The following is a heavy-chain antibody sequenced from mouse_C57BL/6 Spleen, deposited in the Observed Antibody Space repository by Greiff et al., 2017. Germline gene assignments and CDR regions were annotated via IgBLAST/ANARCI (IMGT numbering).Heavy chain of an antibody. CDR2: IDPENGDT. Sequence: VQLQQSGAELVRPGASVKLSCTASGFNIKDDYMHWVKQRPEQGLEWIGWIDPENGDTEYASKFQGKATITADTSSNTAYLQLSSLTSEDTAVYYCTTGHYYGSSYPAMDYWGQGTSVTVSS. CDR1: GFNIKDDY. D-gene: IGHD1-1*01. CDR3: TTGHYYGSSYPAMDY. J-gene: IGHJ4*01. V-gene: IGHV14-4*01.